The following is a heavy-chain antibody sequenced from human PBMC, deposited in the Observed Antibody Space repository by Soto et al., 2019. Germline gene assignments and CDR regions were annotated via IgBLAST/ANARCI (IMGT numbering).Heavy chain of an antibody. D-gene: IGHD2-15*01. Sequence: QVQLVQSGAEVKKPGSSVKVSCKASGGTFSSYTISWVRQAPGQGLEWMGRIIPILGIANYAQKFQGRVTITADKSTSTAYMGLSSLRSEDTAVYYCARDRRGYCSGGSCYGRFDPWGQGTLVTVSS. CDR3: ARDRRGYCSGGSCYGRFDP. CDR2: IIPILGIA. V-gene: IGHV1-69*08. J-gene: IGHJ5*02. CDR1: GGTFSSYT.